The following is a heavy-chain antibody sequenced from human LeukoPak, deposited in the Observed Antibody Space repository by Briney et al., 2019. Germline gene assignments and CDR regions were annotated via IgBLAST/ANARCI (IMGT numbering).Heavy chain of an antibody. CDR2: INPNSGGT. J-gene: IGHJ4*02. V-gene: IGHV1-2*02. CDR1: GYTFTGYY. D-gene: IGHD1-1*01. CDR3: GRTHDLGY. Sequence: ASVKVSCKASGYTFTGYYMHWVRQAPGQGLEWMGWINPNSGGTNYAQKFQGRATMTRDTSISTAYMELSRLRSDDTDVYYCGRTHDLGYWGQGTLVTVSS.